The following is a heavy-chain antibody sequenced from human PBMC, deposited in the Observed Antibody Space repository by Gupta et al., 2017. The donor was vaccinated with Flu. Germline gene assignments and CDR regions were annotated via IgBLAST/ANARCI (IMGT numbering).Heavy chain of an antibody. Sequence: SYWIGWVRQMPGKGLEWMEIIYPGDSDTRYSPSFQGQVTISADKSISTAYLQWSSLKASETAMYYCARLQGVTGYNWFDPWGQGTLVTLSS. CDR2: IYPGDSDT. D-gene: IGHD3-16*01. CDR1: SYW. V-gene: IGHV5-51*01. J-gene: IGHJ5*02. CDR3: ARLQGVTGYNWFDP.